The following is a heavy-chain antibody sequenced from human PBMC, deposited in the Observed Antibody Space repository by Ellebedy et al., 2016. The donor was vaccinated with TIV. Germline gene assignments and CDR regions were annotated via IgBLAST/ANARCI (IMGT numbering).Heavy chain of an antibody. CDR3: ARARGIAAMDP. J-gene: IGHJ5*02. D-gene: IGHD6-13*01. CDR1: GYTFSIYG. CDR2: TSAYNSNT. Sequence: ASVKVSCKASGYTFSIYGISWVRQSPGQGLEWMGWTSAYNSNTNYAQKFQGRVTMTTDTSTTTAYMEMRSLTSADTAVYYCARARGIAAMDPWGQGTLVNVSS. V-gene: IGHV1-18*04.